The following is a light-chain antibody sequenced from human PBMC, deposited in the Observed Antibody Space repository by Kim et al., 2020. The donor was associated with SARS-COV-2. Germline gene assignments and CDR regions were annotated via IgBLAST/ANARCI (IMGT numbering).Light chain of an antibody. CDR3: QQYYAYPWT. V-gene: IGKV1-8*01. Sequence: APTGDRVTIPCWARQGISSYVAWYQQKPGKAPKLLIYAASTLQSGVPSRFSGSGSGTDFTLTISCLQSEDFATYYCQQYYAYPWTFGQGTKVDIK. CDR1: QGISSY. J-gene: IGKJ1*01. CDR2: AAS.